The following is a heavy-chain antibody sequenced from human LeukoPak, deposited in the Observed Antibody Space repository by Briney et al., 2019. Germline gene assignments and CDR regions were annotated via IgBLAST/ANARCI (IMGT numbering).Heavy chain of an antibody. V-gene: IGHV3-9*02. CDR1: GFTSNDHA. J-gene: IGHJ4*02. Sequence: GGSLGLSCTASGFTSNDHAMHWVRQAPGKGLEWVSGIMWDSSRIGYADSVKGRFTISRDNAKNSLYLQMNSLRPEDTALYYCGKDISAGGLDSWGQGTLVTVTS. CDR3: GKDISAGGLDS. CDR2: IMWDSSRI. D-gene: IGHD6-13*01.